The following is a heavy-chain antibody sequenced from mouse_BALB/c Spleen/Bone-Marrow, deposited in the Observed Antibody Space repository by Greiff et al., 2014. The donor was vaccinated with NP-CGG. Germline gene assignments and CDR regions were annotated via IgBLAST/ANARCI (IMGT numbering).Heavy chain of an antibody. Sequence: QVQLQQPGPQLVRPGASVKMSCKASGYSFTSYWMHWVKQRPGQGLEWIGMIDPSDSETRLNQKFKDKATLTVDKSSSAAYMQRSSPTSEDSAIYYCASYASGPAYFAYWGQGTLVTVSA. CDR3: ASYASGPAYFAY. V-gene: IGHV1S127*01. D-gene: IGHD1-1*01. J-gene: IGHJ3*01. CDR1: GYSFTSYW. CDR2: IDPSDSET.